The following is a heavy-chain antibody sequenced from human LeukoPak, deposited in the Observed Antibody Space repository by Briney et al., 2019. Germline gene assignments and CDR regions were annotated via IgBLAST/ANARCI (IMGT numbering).Heavy chain of an antibody. CDR1: GGSISSSSYY. CDR2: IYYSGST. D-gene: IGHD6-13*01. V-gene: IGHV4-39*01. Sequence: PSETLSLTCTVSGGSISSSSYYWGWIRQPPGRGLEWIGSIYYSGSTYYNPSLKSRVTISVDTSKNQFSLKLSSVTAADTAVYYCAVWQQLVRGDWFDPWGQGTLVTVSS. CDR3: AVWQQLVRGDWFDP. J-gene: IGHJ5*02.